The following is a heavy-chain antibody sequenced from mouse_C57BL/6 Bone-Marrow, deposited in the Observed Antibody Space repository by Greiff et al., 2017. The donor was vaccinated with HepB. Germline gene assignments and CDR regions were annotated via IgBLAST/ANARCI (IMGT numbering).Heavy chain of an antibody. CDR2: INPSNGGT. CDR1: GYTFTSYW. CDR3: ARMGLGFAE. Sequence: QVQLQQPGTDLVKPAPSVTLSCKASGYTFTSYWMHWVKQRPGQGLEWIGNINPSNGGTNYTDQFKSKATLTVDKSSRTAYMKLSILTSEDARVYYCARMGLGFAEWGQGTPVTV. V-gene: IGHV1-53*01. J-gene: IGHJ3*01. D-gene: IGHD4-1*01.